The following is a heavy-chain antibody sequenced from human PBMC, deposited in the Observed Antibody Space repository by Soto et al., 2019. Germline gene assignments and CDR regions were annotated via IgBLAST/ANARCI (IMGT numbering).Heavy chain of an antibody. CDR1: GFTFSSYG. CDR2: MWYDGSNK. J-gene: IGHJ4*02. CDR3: ARDAYLGSGSYAY. Sequence: GGSLRLSCAASGFTFSSYGMHWVRQAPGKGLEWVALMWYDGSNKYYADSVKGRFTISRDNSKNTLYLQMNSLRAEDTAVYYCARDAYLGSGSYAYWGQGTRVTVSS. D-gene: IGHD3-10*01. V-gene: IGHV3-33*01.